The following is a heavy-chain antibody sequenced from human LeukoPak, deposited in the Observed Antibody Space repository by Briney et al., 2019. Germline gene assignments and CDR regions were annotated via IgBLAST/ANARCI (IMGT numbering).Heavy chain of an antibody. CDR3: ARDVRDSSGYYLRAFGY. CDR1: GGSISSSY. Sequence: SETLSLTCSVSGGSISSSYWSWIRQPPGKGLEWIGYIYYSGSTNYNPSLKSRVTISVDTSKSQFSLKLSSVTAADTAVYYCARDVRDSSGYYLRAFGYWGQGTLVTVPS. D-gene: IGHD3-22*01. CDR2: IYYSGST. V-gene: IGHV4-59*12. J-gene: IGHJ4*02.